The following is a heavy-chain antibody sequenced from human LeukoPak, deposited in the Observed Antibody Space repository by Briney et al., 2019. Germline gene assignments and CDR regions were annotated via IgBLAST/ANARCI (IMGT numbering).Heavy chain of an antibody. V-gene: IGHV3-53*05. Sequence: GGSLRPSGGALGFTVSSNDMSWVGQAPGKGLEWVSVIYSGGSTYYADSVKGRFTISRDNSKNTLYLQMNSLRAEDTAVYYCARLGREYELLGVFDYWGQGTLVTVSS. CDR1: GFTVSSND. J-gene: IGHJ4*02. CDR2: IYSGGST. D-gene: IGHD2-2*01. CDR3: ARLGREYELLGVFDY.